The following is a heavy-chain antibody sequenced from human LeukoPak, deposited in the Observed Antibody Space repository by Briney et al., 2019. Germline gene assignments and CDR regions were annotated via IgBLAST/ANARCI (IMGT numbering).Heavy chain of an antibody. J-gene: IGHJ4*02. CDR2: IHYTGST. Sequence: PSETLSLTCTVSGDSFSDFSYYWGWIRQPPGKGLEWIGSIHYTGSTYYNPSLKSRVTISVDTSKNQFSLKLSSVTAADTAVYYCARVRYCSGGSCLPPYYFDYWGQGTLVTVSS. V-gene: IGHV4-39*07. CDR3: ARVRYCSGGSCLPPYYFDY. D-gene: IGHD2-15*01. CDR1: GDSFSDFSYY.